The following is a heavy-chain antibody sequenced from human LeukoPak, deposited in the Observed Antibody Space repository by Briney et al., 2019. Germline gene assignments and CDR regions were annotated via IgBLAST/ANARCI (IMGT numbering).Heavy chain of an antibody. D-gene: IGHD4-17*01. CDR1: GFTFSDYH. CDR2: INHSGNT. J-gene: IGHJ4*02. V-gene: IGHV4-34*01. CDR3: AKAYGDYGTKTYRRAYFDY. Sequence: IPGGSLRLSCAASGFTFSDYHMSWIRQPPGKGLEWIGEINHSGNTNYNPSLKSRVTISVDTSKNQFSLKLNSVTAADTAVYYCAKAYGDYGTKTYRRAYFDYWGQGTLVTVSS.